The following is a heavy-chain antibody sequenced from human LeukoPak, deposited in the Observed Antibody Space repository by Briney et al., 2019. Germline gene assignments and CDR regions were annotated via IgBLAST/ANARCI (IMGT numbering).Heavy chain of an antibody. CDR3: AKAGGGTYGDYFEY. CDR1: GFTFNDYG. D-gene: IGHD4-17*01. V-gene: IGHV3-20*04. CDR2: INWNGGST. J-gene: IGHJ4*02. Sequence: PGGSLRLSCAASGFTFNDYGMSWVRQAPGKGLEWVSGINWNGGSTGYADSVKGRFTMSRDKAKNSLYLQMNSLRAEDTALYYCAKAGGGTYGDYFEYWGQGTLVTVSS.